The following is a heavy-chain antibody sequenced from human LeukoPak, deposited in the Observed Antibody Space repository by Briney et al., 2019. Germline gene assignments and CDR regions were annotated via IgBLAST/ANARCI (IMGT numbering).Heavy chain of an antibody. D-gene: IGHD3-10*01. V-gene: IGHV3-30*02. CDR1: GFTFSSYG. J-gene: IGHJ4*02. CDR2: IRYDGSNK. Sequence: GGSLRLSCAASGFTFSSYGMHWVRQAPGKGLEWVAFIRYDGSNKYYADSVRGRFTISRDNSKNTLYLQMNSLRAEDTAVYYCAKGRGSFGEYTDYWGQGTLVTVSS. CDR3: AKGRGSFGEYTDY.